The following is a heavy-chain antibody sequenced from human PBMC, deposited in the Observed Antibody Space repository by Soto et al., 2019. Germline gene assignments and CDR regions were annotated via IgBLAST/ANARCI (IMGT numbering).Heavy chain of an antibody. V-gene: IGHV4-31*03. D-gene: IGHD5-12*01. CDR2: IYYSGST. Sequence: LSLTCTVSGGSVSSGGYYWSWIRQHPGKGLEWIGYIYYSGSTDYNTSLKSRVTISVDTSKNQFSLKLSSVTAADTAVYYCAGSDIVATMAFDYWGQGTLVTVSS. CDR3: AGSDIVATMAFDY. J-gene: IGHJ4*02. CDR1: GGSVSSGGYY.